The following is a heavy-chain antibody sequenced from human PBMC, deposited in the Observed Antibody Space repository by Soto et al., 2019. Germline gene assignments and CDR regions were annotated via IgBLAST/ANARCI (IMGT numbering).Heavy chain of an antibody. Sequence: QVQLQQSGPGLVKPSQTLSVTCAISGDSVSSNSAAWNWIRQSPSRGLEWLGRTYYRSRWYKEYAVSVKSRITIHPDTSKNQFSLQLNSVTPEDTAIYYCARDRYGDPSDAFDIWGHGTMVTVSS. D-gene: IGHD4-17*01. CDR2: TYYRSRWYK. CDR3: ARDRYGDPSDAFDI. CDR1: GDSVSSNSAA. J-gene: IGHJ3*02. V-gene: IGHV6-1*01.